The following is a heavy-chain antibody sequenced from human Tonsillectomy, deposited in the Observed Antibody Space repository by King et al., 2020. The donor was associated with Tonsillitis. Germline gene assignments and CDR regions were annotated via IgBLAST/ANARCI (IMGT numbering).Heavy chain of an antibody. Sequence: VQLVESGGGLVQPGGSLSLSCAASGFIFSTYDMHLVRQTPGKGLEWVSAIGTHGDKHYPDSVKGRFTGTRENGKNSLYLQMNSLRPEDTAVYYCARAVTRDHDYAGAFNTWGHGTVVIVS. CDR1: GFIFSTYD. J-gene: IGHJ3*02. CDR3: ARAVTRDHDYAGAFNT. V-gene: IGHV3-13*04. D-gene: IGHD4-17*01. CDR2: IGTHGDK.